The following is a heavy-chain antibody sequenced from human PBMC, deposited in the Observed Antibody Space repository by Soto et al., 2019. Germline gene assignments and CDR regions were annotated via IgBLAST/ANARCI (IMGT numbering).Heavy chain of an antibody. J-gene: IGHJ5*02. V-gene: IGHV4-59*08. D-gene: IGHD2-2*01. CDR2: IYYSGST. CDR1: GGSISSYY. CDR3: PRHVVPAAPTIRFDP. Sequence: PSDTLSLTCTVSGGSISSYYWSWIRQPPGKGLEGIGYIYYSGSTNYNPSLKSRVTISVDTSKNQFSLTLSSVTAADTAAYYCPRHVVPAAPTIRFDPWGEGTLVTV.